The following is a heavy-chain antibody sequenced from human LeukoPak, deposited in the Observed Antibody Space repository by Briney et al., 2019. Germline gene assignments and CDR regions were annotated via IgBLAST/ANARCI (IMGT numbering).Heavy chain of an antibody. Sequence: GESLKISCKGSGYSFTSYWIGWVRQMPGKGLEWMGIIYPGDSDTRYSPSFQGQVTISADKSISTAYLQWSSLKASDTAMYYCARSYSGDYYDSSGYYWGQGTLVTVSS. V-gene: IGHV5-51*01. CDR3: ARSYSGDYYDSSGYY. CDR2: IYPGDSDT. J-gene: IGHJ4*02. CDR1: GYSFTSYW. D-gene: IGHD3-22*01.